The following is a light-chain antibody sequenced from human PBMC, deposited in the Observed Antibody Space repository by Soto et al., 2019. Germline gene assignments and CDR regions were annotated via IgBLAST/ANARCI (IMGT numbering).Light chain of an antibody. CDR3: SSYTTTSTLRV. CDR2: EVR. Sequence: QSALTQPASLSGSPGQSITISCTGTSSDVGGHNYVSWYQQHPGKAPKLLIYEVRVRPSGVSIRFSGSKSANTASLTISGLQAEDEADYYCSSYTTTSTLRVFGGGTKLTVL. CDR1: SSDVGGHNY. J-gene: IGLJ3*02. V-gene: IGLV2-14*01.